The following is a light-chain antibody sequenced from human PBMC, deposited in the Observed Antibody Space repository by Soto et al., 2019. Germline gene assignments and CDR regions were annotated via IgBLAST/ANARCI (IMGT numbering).Light chain of an antibody. Sequence: AIQMTQSPSSLSASVGDRVTISCRASQGIGNALGWSQQKPGKPPKVLIYGASNLQGGVPPRFSGSGSGTDFTLAIRSLQPEDAATYYFLQDINYPWTFGQGTKVEIK. J-gene: IGKJ1*01. V-gene: IGKV1-6*01. CDR2: GAS. CDR3: LQDINYPWT. CDR1: QGIGNA.